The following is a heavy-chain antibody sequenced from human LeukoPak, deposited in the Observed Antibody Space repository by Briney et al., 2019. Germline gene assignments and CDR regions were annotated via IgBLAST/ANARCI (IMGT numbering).Heavy chain of an antibody. V-gene: IGHV1-46*01. Sequence: WASVKVSCKASGYTFTSYYMHWVRQAPGQGLEWMGIINPSGGSTSYAQKFQGRVTMTRDTSASTAYMELSSLRSEDTAVYYCARDLYYDSSGRAFDIWGQGTMVTVSS. CDR2: INPSGGST. J-gene: IGHJ3*02. CDR1: GYTFTSYY. D-gene: IGHD3-22*01. CDR3: ARDLYYDSSGRAFDI.